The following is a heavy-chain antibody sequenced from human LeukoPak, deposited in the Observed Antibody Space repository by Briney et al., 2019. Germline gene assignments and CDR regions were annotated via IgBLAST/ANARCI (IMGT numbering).Heavy chain of an antibody. Sequence: PSETLSPTCTVSGGSVTMYDWSWLRQPPGKGLEWIGYIDSSRTTNYNPSLKSRITISVDMSKSQISLILTSVTAADTAVYYCARHRFHSGGPLFDPWGQGTLVTVSS. D-gene: IGHD3-16*02. CDR3: ARHRFHSGGPLFDP. J-gene: IGHJ5*02. CDR2: IDSSRTT. V-gene: IGHV4-4*09. CDR1: GGSVTMYD.